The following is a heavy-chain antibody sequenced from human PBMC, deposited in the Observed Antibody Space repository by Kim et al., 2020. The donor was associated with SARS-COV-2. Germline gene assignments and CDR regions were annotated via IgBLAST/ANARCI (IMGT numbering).Heavy chain of an antibody. D-gene: IGHD3-22*01. V-gene: IGHV3-11*03. Sequence: DSVSGGCTISRANAKNSLYLQMNSLRAEDTAVYYCARILMSGYYLDAFDIWGQGTMVTVSS. J-gene: IGHJ3*02. CDR3: ARILMSGYYLDAFDI.